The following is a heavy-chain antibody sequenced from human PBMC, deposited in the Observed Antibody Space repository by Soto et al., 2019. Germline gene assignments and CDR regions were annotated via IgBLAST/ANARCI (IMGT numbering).Heavy chain of an antibody. D-gene: IGHD2-21*01. V-gene: IGHV3-21*01. J-gene: IGHJ5*02. Sequence: EVQLVESGGGLVKPGGSLRLSCAASGFTFNTYDMNWVRQAPGKGLEWVSSITTSSAYIYYADSLKCRITISRDNAKNSLFLQMKSLRAEDTAVYYCVRSGTARLLRHSWFDTWGQGTLVTVSS. CDR1: GFTFNTYD. CDR2: ITTSSAYI. CDR3: VRSGTARLLRHSWFDT.